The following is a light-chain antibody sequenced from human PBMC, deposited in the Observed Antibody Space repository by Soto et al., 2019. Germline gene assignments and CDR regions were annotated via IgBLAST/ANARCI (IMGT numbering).Light chain of an antibody. CDR3: CSYAGSGTYV. V-gene: IGLV2-8*01. J-gene: IGLJ1*01. Sequence: QSALTQPPSASGSPGQSVAISCTGTSSDIGGYNYVSWYQQHPGKAPKLMIFEVSQRPSGVPDRFSGSKSGNTASLTVSGLQAEDEADYYCCSYAGSGTYVFGSGTKVTVL. CDR1: SSDIGGYNY. CDR2: EVS.